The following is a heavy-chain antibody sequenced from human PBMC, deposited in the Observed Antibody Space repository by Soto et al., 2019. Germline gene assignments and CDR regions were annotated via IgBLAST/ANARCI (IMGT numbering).Heavy chain of an antibody. CDR2: ISGSGGST. D-gene: IGHD2-8*01. V-gene: IGHV3-23*01. CDR1: GFTFSSYA. Sequence: GSLRLSCAASGFTFSSYAMSWVRQAPGKGLEWVSAISGSGGSTYYADSEKGRFTISRDNAKNTLYLQMNSLRAKATAVYYCAKQQVCRYNGVFDIWGQGTMVTVSS. J-gene: IGHJ3*02. CDR3: AKQQVCRYNGVFDI.